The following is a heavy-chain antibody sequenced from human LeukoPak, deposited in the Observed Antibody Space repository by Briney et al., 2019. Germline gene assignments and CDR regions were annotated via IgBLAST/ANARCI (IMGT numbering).Heavy chain of an antibody. CDR3: ARERANYYYDSSGYYGDY. J-gene: IGHJ4*02. CDR2: ISAYNGNT. D-gene: IGHD3-22*01. V-gene: IGHV1-18*01. CDR1: GYTFTSYG. Sequence: ASVKVSCKASGYTFTSYGISWVRQAPGQGLEWMGWISAYNGNTNYAQKLQGRVTMTTDTSTSTAYMELSRLRSDDTAVYYCARERANYYYDSSGYYGDYWGQGTLVTVSS.